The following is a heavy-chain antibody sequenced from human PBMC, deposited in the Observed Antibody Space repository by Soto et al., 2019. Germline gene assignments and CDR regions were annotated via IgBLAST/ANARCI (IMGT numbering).Heavy chain of an antibody. CDR2: IYYSGTT. CDR3: ATYIGATSRFDP. V-gene: IGHV4-30-4*01. J-gene: IGHJ5*02. CDR1: GGSISNGAYY. D-gene: IGHD5-12*01. Sequence: SETLSLTCTVSGGSISNGAYYWSWIRQPPGKGLEWIGYIYYSGTTYYNPSLKSRVTISVDTSKDQFSLKLTSVTAADTAVYYCATYIGATSRFDPWGQGTLVTVSS.